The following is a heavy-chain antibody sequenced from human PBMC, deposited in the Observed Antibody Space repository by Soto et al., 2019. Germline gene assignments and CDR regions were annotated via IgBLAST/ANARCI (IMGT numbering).Heavy chain of an antibody. CDR3: VRDDCSGDTCYLGH. V-gene: IGHV1-18*01. D-gene: IGHD2-15*01. CDR1: AYTFTTYG. CDR2: ISTYNGRT. J-gene: IGHJ4*02. Sequence: GASVKVSCKASAYTFTTYGIAWVRQAPGQGLEWMGWISTYNGRTKYAQRLQDRVTMTTDTSTSTAYMELRSLRSDDTAVYYCVRDDCSGDTCYLGHWGQGTLVTVSS.